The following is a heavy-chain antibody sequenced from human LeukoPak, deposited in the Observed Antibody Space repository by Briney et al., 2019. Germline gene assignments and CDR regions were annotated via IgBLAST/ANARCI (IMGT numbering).Heavy chain of an antibody. CDR3: ARVIVVVPAAIGGWFDP. V-gene: IGHV1-69*05. CDR2: IIPIFGTA. CDR1: GYTFTGYY. Sequence: SVKVSCKASGYTFTGYYMHWVRQAPGQGLEWMGGIIPIFGTANYAQKFQGRVTITTDESTSTAYMELSSLRSEDTAVYYCARVIVVVPAAIGGWFDPWGQGTLVTVSS. D-gene: IGHD2-2*01. J-gene: IGHJ5*02.